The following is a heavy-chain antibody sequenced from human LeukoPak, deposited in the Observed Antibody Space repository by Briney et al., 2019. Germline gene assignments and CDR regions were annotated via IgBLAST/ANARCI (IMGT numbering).Heavy chain of an antibody. J-gene: IGHJ4*02. CDR2: INPNSGGT. D-gene: IGHD2-21*02. CDR3: AREEYCGGDCINY. Sequence: ASVTVSRKASGYTFTGYYMHWVRQAPGQGLEWMGRINPNSGGTNYAQKFQGRVTMTRDTSISTAYMELSRLRSDDTAVYYCAREEYCGGDCINYWGQGTLVTVSS. V-gene: IGHV1-2*06. CDR1: GYTFTGYY.